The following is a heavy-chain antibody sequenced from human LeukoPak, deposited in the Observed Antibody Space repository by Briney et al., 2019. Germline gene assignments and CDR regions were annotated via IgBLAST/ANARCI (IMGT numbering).Heavy chain of an antibody. D-gene: IGHD6-19*01. CDR3: ARGIGQWLGIDY. Sequence: ASVKVSCKASRYTFTGYYVHWVRHAPRQGLEWMGWINPNSGGTNYPQKFQGRVTMTRDTSISTAYMELSSLRSDDTAVYYCARGIGQWLGIDYWGQGTLVTVSS. CDR2: INPNSGGT. CDR1: RYTFTGYY. V-gene: IGHV1-2*02. J-gene: IGHJ4*02.